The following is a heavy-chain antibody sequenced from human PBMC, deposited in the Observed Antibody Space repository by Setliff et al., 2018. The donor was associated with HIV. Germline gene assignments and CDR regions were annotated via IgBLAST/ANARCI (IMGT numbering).Heavy chain of an antibody. CDR1: GYRFNTYG. Sequence: ASVKVSCKASGYRFNTYGISWVRQAPGQGLEWMGWISPYNGDTRFAQSLQGRVTLTTDTSTNTAYMEMRTLRSDDTAVYYCVRGVTRDISGYYRDEYFQHWGQGTPVPSP. CDR3: VRGVTRDISGYYRDEYFQH. V-gene: IGHV1-18*01. CDR2: ISPYNGDT. J-gene: IGHJ1*01. D-gene: IGHD3-22*01.